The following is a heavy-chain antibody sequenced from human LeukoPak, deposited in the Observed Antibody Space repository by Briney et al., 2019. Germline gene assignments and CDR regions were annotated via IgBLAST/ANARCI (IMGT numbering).Heavy chain of an antibody. CDR1: GITFSSHG. CDR3: AREATWGQWYFDH. J-gene: IGHJ4*02. Sequence: GGSLRLSCVASGITFSSHGMDWVRQAPGKGLEWVAVIAADGGVKHYADSVKGRFTLSRDNSKNTLYLQMNSLSVEDTAVYYCAREATWGQWYFDHWGQGTPVTVSS. V-gene: IGHV3-30*03. CDR2: IAADGGVK. D-gene: IGHD6-19*01.